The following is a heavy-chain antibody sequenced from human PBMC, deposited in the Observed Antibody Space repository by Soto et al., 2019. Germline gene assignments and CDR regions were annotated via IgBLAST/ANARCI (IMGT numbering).Heavy chain of an antibody. CDR1: GYTFTTHG. V-gene: IGHV1-18*01. Sequence: QVQLVQSGAEVKKPGASVKVSCKASGYTFTTHGISWVRQAPGQGLEWMGWVSCDNGHTNYAQSLQGRVTMTTDTSTNTAYMELRSLRSDDTAVYYCAVDLGYCRSGPCYREWFDPWGQGTLVTVSS. CDR3: AVDLGYCRSGPCYREWFDP. D-gene: IGHD2-2*01. J-gene: IGHJ5*02. CDR2: VSCDNGHT.